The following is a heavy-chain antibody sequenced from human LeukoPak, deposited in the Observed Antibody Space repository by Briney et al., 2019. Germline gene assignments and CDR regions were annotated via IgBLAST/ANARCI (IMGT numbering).Heavy chain of an antibody. V-gene: IGHV3-21*01. CDR3: ARGLVEMETDY. D-gene: IGHD5-24*01. CDR2: ISSSSSYI. Sequence: PGGSLRLXCAASGFTFSSYSMNWVRQAPGKELEWVSSISSSSSYIYYADSVKGRFTISRDNAKNSLYLQMNSLRAEDTAVYYCARGLVEMETDYWGQGTLVTVSS. CDR1: GFTFSSYS. J-gene: IGHJ4*02.